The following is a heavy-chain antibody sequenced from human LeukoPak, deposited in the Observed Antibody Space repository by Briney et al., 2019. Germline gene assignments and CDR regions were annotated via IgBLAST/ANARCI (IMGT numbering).Heavy chain of an antibody. D-gene: IGHD3-10*01. CDR3: ARRGSGSYGYFDY. J-gene: IGHJ4*02. CDR1: GGTFSSYA. CDR2: IIPIFGTA. Sequence: SVKVSCKASGGTFSSYAISWVRQAPAQGLEWMGGIIPIFGTANYAQKFQGRVTITADGSTSTAYMELSSLRSEDTAVYYCARRGSGSYGYFDYWGQGTLVTVSS. V-gene: IGHV1-69*01.